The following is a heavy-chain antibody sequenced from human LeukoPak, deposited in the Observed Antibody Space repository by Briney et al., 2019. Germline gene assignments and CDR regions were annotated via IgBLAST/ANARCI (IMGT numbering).Heavy chain of an antibody. CDR3: ARESRVAEIWFGYDY. CDR1: SGSISNSNYY. J-gene: IGHJ4*02. CDR2: IFYSGST. V-gene: IGHV4-39*07. Sequence: PSETLSLTCTGSSGSISNSNYYWGWIRQPPGKGLEWIGSIFYSGSTDYNPSLKSRVTISVDTSKNQFSLKLSPVTAADTAVYYCARESRVAEIWFGYDYWGQGTLVTVSS. D-gene: IGHD3-10*01.